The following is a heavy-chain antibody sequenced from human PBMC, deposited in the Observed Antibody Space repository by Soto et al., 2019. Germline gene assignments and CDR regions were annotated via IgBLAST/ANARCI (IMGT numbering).Heavy chain of an antibody. J-gene: IGHJ4*02. CDR3: ARDQWVATIGGSDY. Sequence: ASVKVSCKASGYTFTSYGISWVRQAPGQGLEWMGWISAYNGNTNYAQKLQGRVTMTTDTSTSTAYMELRSLRSDDTAVYYCARDQWVATIGGSDYWGQGTLVTVSS. CDR2: ISAYNGNT. V-gene: IGHV1-18*01. CDR1: GYTFTSYG. D-gene: IGHD5-12*01.